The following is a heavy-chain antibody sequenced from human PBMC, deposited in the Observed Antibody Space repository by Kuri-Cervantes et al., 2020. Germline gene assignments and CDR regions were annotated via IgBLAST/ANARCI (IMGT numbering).Heavy chain of an antibody. CDR2: ISWNSGII. Sequence: SLKISCAASGFIFDDYAMHWVRQVPGKGLEWVSGISWNSGIIGYADSVKGRFTISRDNAKNSLYLQMNSLRAEDTALYYCAKDLLNYYDSSGLRAFDIWGQGTMVTVSS. D-gene: IGHD3-22*01. V-gene: IGHV3-9*01. CDR3: AKDLLNYYDSSGLRAFDI. CDR1: GFIFDDYA. J-gene: IGHJ3*02.